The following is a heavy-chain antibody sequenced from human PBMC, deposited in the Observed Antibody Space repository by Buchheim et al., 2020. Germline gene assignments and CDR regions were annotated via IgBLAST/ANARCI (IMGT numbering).Heavy chain of an antibody. Sequence: QLQLQESGPRLVKPSETLSLTCTVSGGSITSDSHYLGWIRQPPGKGLEWIASIYYSSGSTYYNPSLKSRVTISVDTSKNQFSLKLTTLTAADTAVYYCGSTLRGWFGVGDYWGQGAL. J-gene: IGHJ4*02. CDR2: IYYSSGST. CDR3: GSTLRGWFGVGDY. V-gene: IGHV4-39*01. D-gene: IGHD3-10*01. CDR1: GGSITSDSHY.